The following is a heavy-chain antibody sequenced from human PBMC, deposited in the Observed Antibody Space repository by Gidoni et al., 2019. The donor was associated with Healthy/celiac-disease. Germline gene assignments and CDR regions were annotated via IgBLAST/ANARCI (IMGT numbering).Heavy chain of an antibody. Sequence: VQLVQSGAEVQKPGASVKVSCTVSGYTLPEVSMHWGRQAPGKGLEWMGGFDPEDGETIYAQKLKGRVTMTEDTYKDKAYMELSSLRSEDTAVYYCATYAGGGLQATFDDWGQGTLVTVSS. D-gene: IGHD1-26*01. V-gene: IGHV1-24*01. CDR1: GYTLPEVS. J-gene: IGHJ4*02. CDR2: FDPEDGET. CDR3: ATYAGGGLQATFDD.